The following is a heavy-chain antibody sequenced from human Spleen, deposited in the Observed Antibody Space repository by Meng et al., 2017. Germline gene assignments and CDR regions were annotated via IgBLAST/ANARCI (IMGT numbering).Heavy chain of an antibody. CDR1: GYTFTSYG. V-gene: IGHV1-46*01. Sequence: ASVKVSCKASGYTFTSYGISWVRQAPGQGLEWMGIINPSAGGTSYAQKFQGRVTMTRDTSTSTVYMEVSSLRSEDTAVYYCAREVGAAAFDYWGQGTLVAVSS. CDR3: AREVGAAAFDY. CDR2: INPSAGGT. D-gene: IGHD6-13*01. J-gene: IGHJ4*02.